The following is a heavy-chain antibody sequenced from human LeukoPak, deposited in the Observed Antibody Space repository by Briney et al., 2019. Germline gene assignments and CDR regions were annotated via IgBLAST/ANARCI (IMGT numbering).Heavy chain of an antibody. CDR1: GYTFTSYG. Sequence: ASVKVSCKASGYTFTSYGISWVRQAPGQGLEWMGWISAYNGNTNYAQKLQGRVTMTTDTSTSTAYMELRSLRSDDTAVYYCHVGWYNPYAFDIWGQGTMVTVSS. J-gene: IGHJ3*02. CDR3: HVGWYNPYAFDI. CDR2: ISAYNGNT. D-gene: IGHD1-1*01. V-gene: IGHV1-18*01.